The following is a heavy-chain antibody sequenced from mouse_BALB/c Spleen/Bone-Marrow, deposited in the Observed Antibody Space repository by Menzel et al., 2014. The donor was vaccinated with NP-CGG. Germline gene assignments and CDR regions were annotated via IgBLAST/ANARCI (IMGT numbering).Heavy chain of an antibody. Sequence: VQLKQSGAELVKPGASVKLSCTASGFNIKDTYMHWVKQRPEQGLEWIGRIDPANGNTKYDPKFQGKATITADTSSNTAYLQLSSLTSEDTAVYYCARVKLWSYAMDYWGQGTPVTVSS. V-gene: IGHV14-3*02. J-gene: IGHJ4*01. CDR3: ARVKLWSYAMDY. D-gene: IGHD1-1*02. CDR1: GFNIKDTY. CDR2: IDPANGNT.